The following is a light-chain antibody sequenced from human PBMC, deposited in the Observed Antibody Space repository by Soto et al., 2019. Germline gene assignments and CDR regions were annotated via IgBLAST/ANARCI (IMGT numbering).Light chain of an antibody. CDR3: SSYTSSSTLV. CDR2: DVS. Sequence: QSALTQPASVSGSPGQSITISCTGTSSDVGGYNYVSGYQQHPGKAPNLMIYDVSNRPSGVSNRFSGSKSGNTASLPISGLQAEDEADYYCSSYTSSSTLVFGGGTKRTV. J-gene: IGLJ3*02. V-gene: IGLV2-14*01. CDR1: SSDVGGYNY.